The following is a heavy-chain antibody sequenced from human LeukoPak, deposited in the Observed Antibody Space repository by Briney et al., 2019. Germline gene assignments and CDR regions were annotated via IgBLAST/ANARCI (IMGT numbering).Heavy chain of an antibody. CDR2: IIPIFGTA. CDR3: ARGPDY. V-gene: IGHV1-69*05. Sequence: SVKVSCKASGYTFTSYDINWVRQATGQGLEWMGGIIPIFGTANCAQKFQGRVTITTDESTSTAYMELSSLRSEDTAVYYCARGPDYWGQGTLVTVSS. CDR1: GYTFTSYD. J-gene: IGHJ4*02.